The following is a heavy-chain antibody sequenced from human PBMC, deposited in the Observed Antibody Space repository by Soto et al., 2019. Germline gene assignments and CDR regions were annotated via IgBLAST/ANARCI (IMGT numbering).Heavy chain of an antibody. CDR3: THRGGATVGLYYFDY. V-gene: IGHV2-5*01. CDR2: IYWHDDK. J-gene: IGHJ4*02. D-gene: IGHD3-16*01. Sequence: QTLTLTCTFSWFSLSTTVVGVIWILQPPGKALEWLALIYWHDDKRYSPSLKSRLTITKDTSKNQVVLTMTNMDPVDTATYYCTHRGGATVGLYYFDYWGQGALVTVSS. CDR1: WFSLSTTVVG.